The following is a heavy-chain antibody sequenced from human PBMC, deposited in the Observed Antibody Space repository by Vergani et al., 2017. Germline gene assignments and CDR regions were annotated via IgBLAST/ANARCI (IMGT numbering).Heavy chain of an antibody. CDR1: GCTVSTDY. J-gene: IGHJ3*02. V-gene: IGHV3-66*02. Sequence: EVQLVESGGGLVQPGGSLTLSCAASGCTVSTDYFSWVRQAPGKGLEWVSILYRGAFTSYTDSVKGRFTASRDISKNSLFLQMNSLIPEDTARYYCARDCHYSVLSVYYIGGGFVIWGQGTMVTFSS. D-gene: IGHD3-3*01. CDR2: LYRGAFT. CDR3: ARDCHYSVLSVYYIGGGFVI.